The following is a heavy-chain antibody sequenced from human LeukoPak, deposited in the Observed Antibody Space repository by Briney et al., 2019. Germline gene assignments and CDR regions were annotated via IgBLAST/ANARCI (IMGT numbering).Heavy chain of an antibody. Sequence: GGSLRLSCAASGFTFSAYWMSWVRQAPGKGLEWVANIKQDGSDKYYVDSVKGRFTISRDNAKNSLYLQMNSLKAEDTAVYYCARKTVVGSYFDYWGQGTPVTVSS. CDR2: IKQDGSDK. D-gene: IGHD4-23*01. CDR3: ARKTVVGSYFDY. V-gene: IGHV3-7*03. CDR1: GFTFSAYW. J-gene: IGHJ4*02.